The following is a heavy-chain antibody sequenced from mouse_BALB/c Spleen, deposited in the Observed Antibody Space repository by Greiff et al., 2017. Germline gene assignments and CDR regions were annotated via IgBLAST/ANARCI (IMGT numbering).Heavy chain of an antibody. Sequence: EVMLVESGGDLVKPGGSLKLSCAASGFTFSSYGMSWVRQTPDKRLEWVATISSGGSYTYYPDSVKGRFTISRDNAKNTLYLQMSSLKSEDTAMYYCARQRGMIATGDYYAMDYWGQGTSVTVSS. CDR1: GFTFSSYG. CDR2: ISSGGSYT. V-gene: IGHV5-6*01. D-gene: IGHD2-4*01. CDR3: ARQRGMIATGDYYAMDY. J-gene: IGHJ4*01.